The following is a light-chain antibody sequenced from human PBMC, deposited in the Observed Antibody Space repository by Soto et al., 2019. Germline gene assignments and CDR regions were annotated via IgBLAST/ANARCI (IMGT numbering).Light chain of an antibody. CDR2: KAS. J-gene: IGKJ1*01. CDR3: QQYNSHAGT. V-gene: IGKV1-5*03. Sequence: DIQMTQSPSTLSASVGDRVTITCRASQSISSWLAWYQQKPGKVPKVLIYKASSLESGVPSRVSGSGSGTEFTLTISSLQPDDFATYYCQQYNSHAGTFGQGTKVEIK. CDR1: QSISSW.